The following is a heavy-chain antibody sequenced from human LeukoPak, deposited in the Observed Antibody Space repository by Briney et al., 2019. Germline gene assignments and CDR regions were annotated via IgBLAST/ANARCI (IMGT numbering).Heavy chain of an antibody. CDR2: IYYTGRT. J-gene: IGHJ5*02. D-gene: IGHD1-1*01. CDR3: AQSLGSGNWIGNWFDP. Sequence: SETLSLTCTVSGGSISSSSHSWGWIRQPRGKRLEWTGTIYYTGRTYYNPSLESRLTISVDTSKNQFSLKLTSVTAADTAIYYCAQSLGSGNWIGNWFDPWGQGTLVTVSS. CDR1: GGSISSSSHS. V-gene: IGHV4-39*01.